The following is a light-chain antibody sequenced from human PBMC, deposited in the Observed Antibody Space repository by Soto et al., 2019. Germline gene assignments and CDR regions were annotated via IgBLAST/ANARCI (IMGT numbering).Light chain of an antibody. Sequence: QSALTQPPSASGSPGQSVTISCTGTSSDVGGYNYVSWYQLHPGKAPKLMIYEVSKRPSGVPDRFSGSKSGNTASLTVSGLQAEDEADYYCSSYAGTYSFVVFGGGTKVTVL. J-gene: IGLJ3*02. V-gene: IGLV2-8*01. CDR3: SSYAGTYSFVV. CDR1: SSDVGGYNY. CDR2: EVS.